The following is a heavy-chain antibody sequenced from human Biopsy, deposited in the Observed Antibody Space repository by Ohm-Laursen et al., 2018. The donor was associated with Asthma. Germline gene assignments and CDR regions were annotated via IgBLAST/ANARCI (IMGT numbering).Heavy chain of an antibody. CDR3: ASDFPKDYVRYNFQF. V-gene: IGHV1-24*01. CDR1: GYSLTDLS. Sequence: ASVKASCKISGYSLTDLSMHWVRQAPGQGLEWMGGHDHEEGGTVNAWRFQGRVTMTEDTSTDTAYVELSSLSSDDTAVYYCASDFPKDYVRYNFQFWGQGTLVTVSS. D-gene: IGHD4-17*01. CDR2: HDHEEGGT. J-gene: IGHJ4*02.